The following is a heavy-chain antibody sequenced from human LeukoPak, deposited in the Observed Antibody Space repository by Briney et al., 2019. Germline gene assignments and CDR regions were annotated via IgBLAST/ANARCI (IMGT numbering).Heavy chain of an antibody. D-gene: IGHD2-15*01. V-gene: IGHV3-53*05. Sequence: GGSLRLSCAASGFTVSSNFMSWVRQAPGKGLEWVSVIYSGGSTYYADSVKGRFTISRDNSKNTLYLQMNSLRAEDTAVYYCARVKSWSPYYFDYWGQGTLVTVSS. CDR1: GFTVSSNF. CDR2: IYSGGST. CDR3: ARVKSWSPYYFDY. J-gene: IGHJ4*02.